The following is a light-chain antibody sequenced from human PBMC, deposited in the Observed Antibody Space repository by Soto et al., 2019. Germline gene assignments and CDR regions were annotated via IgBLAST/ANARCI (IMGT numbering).Light chain of an antibody. CDR2: GAS. Sequence: EIVLTQSSGILSLSPGERASLSCGASQSISSSFLAWYQQKPGQAPRLLIYGASSRATGIPDRFSGTGSETDFTLTISRLEPEDFAVYYCQQYNNSPITFGQGTRLEIK. CDR3: QQYNNSPIT. V-gene: IGKV3-20*01. J-gene: IGKJ5*01. CDR1: QSISSSF.